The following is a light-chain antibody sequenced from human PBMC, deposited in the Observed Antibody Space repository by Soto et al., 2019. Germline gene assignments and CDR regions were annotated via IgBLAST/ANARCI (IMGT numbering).Light chain of an antibody. J-gene: IGKJ1*01. CDR3: QQYNNWPWT. Sequence: EIVMTQSPATLSVSPGERATLSCRASQSVSSNLAWYQQKPGQAPRLLIYGASTRATGIPARFSGSGSGTEFTLTISSLQSEDFPVYYCQQYNNWPWTFGQWTKVEIK. V-gene: IGKV3-15*01. CDR2: GAS. CDR1: QSVSSN.